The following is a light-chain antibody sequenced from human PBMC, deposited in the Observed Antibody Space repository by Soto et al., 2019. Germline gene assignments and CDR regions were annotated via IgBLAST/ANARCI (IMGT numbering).Light chain of an antibody. CDR2: SYN. Sequence: QSVLTQPPSASGTPGQRVTISCSGSDSNIGTNFVYWYQHLPGTTPKLLIFSYNQRPSGVPDRFSGSKSGTSASLAISGLRSEDEADYYCCSLTTSHTYVFGSGTKVTVL. CDR1: DSNIGTNF. V-gene: IGLV1-47*02. J-gene: IGLJ1*01. CDR3: CSLTTSHTYV.